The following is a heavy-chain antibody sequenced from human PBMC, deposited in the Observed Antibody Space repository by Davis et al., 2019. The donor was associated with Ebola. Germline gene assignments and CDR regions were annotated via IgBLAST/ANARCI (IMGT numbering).Heavy chain of an antibody. CDR1: GFTFSGSA. CDR3: TSYYGGNPRDAVVY. J-gene: IGHJ4*02. Sequence: GESLKISCAASGFTFSGSAMHWVRQASGKGLEWVGRIRSKANSYATAYAASVKGRFTISRDDSKNTAYLQMNSLKTEDTAVYYCTSYYGGNPRDAVVYWGQGTLVTVSS. V-gene: IGHV3-73*01. CDR2: IRSKANSYAT. D-gene: IGHD4-23*01.